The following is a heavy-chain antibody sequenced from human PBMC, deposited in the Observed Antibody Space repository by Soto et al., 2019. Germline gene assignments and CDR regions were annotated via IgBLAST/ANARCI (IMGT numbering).Heavy chain of an antibody. D-gene: IGHD5-12*01. CDR1: GGTFSSYT. V-gene: IGHV1-69*08. CDR3: ARDPQGARDIVATFDY. J-gene: IGHJ4*02. CDR2: IIPILGIA. Sequence: QVQLVQSGAEVKKPGSSVKVSCKASGGTFSSYTISWVRQAPGQGPEWMGRIIPILGIANYAQKFQGRVTITADKSTSTAYMELSSLRSEDTAVYYCARDPQGARDIVATFDYWGQGTLVTVSS.